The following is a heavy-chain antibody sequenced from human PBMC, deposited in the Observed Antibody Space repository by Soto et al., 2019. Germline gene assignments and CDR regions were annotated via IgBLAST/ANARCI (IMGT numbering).Heavy chain of an antibody. CDR3: ARAESSYYYGMDV. CDR2: ISSSSSYI. J-gene: IGHJ6*02. Sequence: PGGSLRLSCAASGFTFSSYSMNWVRQAPGKGLEWVSSISSSSSYIYYADSVKGRFTISRDNAKNSLYLQMNGLRAEDTAVYYCARAESSYYYGMDVWGQGTKVTVSS. CDR1: GFTFSSYS. D-gene: IGHD2-2*01. V-gene: IGHV3-21*01.